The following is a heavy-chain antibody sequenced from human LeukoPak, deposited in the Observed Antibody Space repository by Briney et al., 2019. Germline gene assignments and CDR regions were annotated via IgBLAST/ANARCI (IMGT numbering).Heavy chain of an antibody. D-gene: IGHD3-22*01. V-gene: IGHV1-69*05. J-gene: IGHJ4*02. CDR2: IIPIFGTA. CDR3: ARDRLLYYYNSSGYYPFDY. Sequence: ASVKVSCKASGGTLSSYAISWVRQAPGQGLEWMGGIIPIFGTANYAQKFQGRVTITTDESTSTAYMELSSLRSEDTAVYYCARDRLLYYYNSSGYYPFDYWGQGTLVTVSS. CDR1: GGTLSSYA.